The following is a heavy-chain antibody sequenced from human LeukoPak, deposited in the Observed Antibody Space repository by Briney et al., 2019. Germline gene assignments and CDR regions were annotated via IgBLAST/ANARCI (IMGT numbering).Heavy chain of an antibody. V-gene: IGHV7-4-1*02. CDR3: ARSEPYVLRYFDWLDWFDP. D-gene: IGHD3-9*01. Sequence: ASVKVSCKASGYTFTSYAMNWVRQAPGQGLEWMGWINTNTGNPTYAQGFTGRFVFSLDTSVSTAYLQISSLKAEDTAVHYCARSEPYVLRYFDWLDWFDPWGQGTLVTVSS. CDR2: INTNTGNP. J-gene: IGHJ5*02. CDR1: GYTFTSYA.